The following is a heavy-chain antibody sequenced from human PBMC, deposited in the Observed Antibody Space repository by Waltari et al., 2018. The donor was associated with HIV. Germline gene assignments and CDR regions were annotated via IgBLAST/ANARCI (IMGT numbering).Heavy chain of an antibody. Sequence: EVRLVESGGGWVQPGGSLTLTCETSGFTFSFYWLGWVRQAPGKGLEGVANINQAGTERHYVDSVRGRFTISRDNGKRSSFLQMKSLSVEDTAVYYCATTHGSGDFDNDFDYWGQGTLV. CDR1: GFTFSFYW. V-gene: IGHV3-7*01. CDR3: ATTHGSGDFDNDFDY. CDR2: INQAGTER. D-gene: IGHD3-10*01. J-gene: IGHJ4*02.